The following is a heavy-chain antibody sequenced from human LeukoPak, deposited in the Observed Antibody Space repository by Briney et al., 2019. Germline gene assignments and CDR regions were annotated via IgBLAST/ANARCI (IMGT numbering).Heavy chain of an antibody. D-gene: IGHD6-13*01. CDR1: GGSFSGYY. V-gene: IGHV4-34*01. J-gene: IGHJ4*02. CDR3: ARGYSSSWRFYYFDY. CDR2: INHSGST. Sequence: SETLSLTCAVYGGSFSGYYWSWIRQPPGKGLEWIGEINHSGSTNYNPSLKSRVTISVDTSKNQFSLKLSSATAADTAVYYCARGYSSSWRFYYFDYWGQGTLVTVSS.